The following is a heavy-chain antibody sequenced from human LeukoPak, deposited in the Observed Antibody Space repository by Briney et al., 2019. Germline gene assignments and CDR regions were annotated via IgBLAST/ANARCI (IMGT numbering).Heavy chain of an antibody. CDR1: GFTFSSYS. V-gene: IGHV3-21*01. D-gene: IGHD1-26*01. J-gene: IGHJ6*03. CDR3: AREPSSGSYYGGYYYYMDV. Sequence: PGGSLRLSCAASGFTFSSYSMNWVRQAPGKGLEWVSSISSSSSYIYYADSVKGRFTISRDNAKNTLYLQMNSLRAEDTAVYYCAREPSSGSYYGGYYYYMDVWGKGTTVTVSS. CDR2: ISSSSSYI.